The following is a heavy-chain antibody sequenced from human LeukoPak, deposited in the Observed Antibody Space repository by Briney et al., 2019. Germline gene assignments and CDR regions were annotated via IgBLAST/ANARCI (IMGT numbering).Heavy chain of an antibody. J-gene: IGHJ3*02. CDR2: IKQDGSEK. CDR3: ARDLTLWFGELLFAFDI. D-gene: IGHD3-10*01. V-gene: IGHV3-7*01. Sequence: GGSLRLSCAASGFTFSSYWMSWVRQAPGKGLEWVANIKQDGSEKYYVDSVKGRFTISRDNAKNSLYLQMNSLRVEDTAVYYCARDLTLWFGELLFAFDIWGQGTMVTVSS. CDR1: GFTFSSYW.